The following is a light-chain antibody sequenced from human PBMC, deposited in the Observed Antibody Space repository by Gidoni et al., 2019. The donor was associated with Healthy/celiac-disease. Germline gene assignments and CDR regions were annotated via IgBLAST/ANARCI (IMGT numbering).Light chain of an antibody. Sequence: VLPQSPATLSLSPGERATLPCRASQSVSSYLAWYQQKPGQAPRLLIYDASNRATSIPARFSSSGSGTAFSLTISSLLPEDFAVYYCRQRSNWPRVTFGPGTKVDIK. CDR3: RQRSNWPRVT. J-gene: IGKJ3*01. CDR1: QSVSSY. V-gene: IGKV3-11*01. CDR2: DAS.